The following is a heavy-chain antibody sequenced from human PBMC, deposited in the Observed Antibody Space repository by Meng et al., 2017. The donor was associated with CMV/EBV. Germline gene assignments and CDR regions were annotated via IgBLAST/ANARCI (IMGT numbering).Heavy chain of an antibody. CDR1: EFPLSTSGVG. Sequence: HIPLYASGPTLVEPPQTLTLTCTVSEFPLSTSGVGVGWIRQPPGKALEWLALIYWDDDKRYSPSLKSRLTITKDTSKNQVVLTMTNMDPVDTATYYCAHRGSYGYHGYWGQGTLVTVSS. D-gene: IGHD5-18*01. CDR2: IYWDDDK. V-gene: IGHV2-5*02. J-gene: IGHJ4*02. CDR3: AHRGSYGYHGY.